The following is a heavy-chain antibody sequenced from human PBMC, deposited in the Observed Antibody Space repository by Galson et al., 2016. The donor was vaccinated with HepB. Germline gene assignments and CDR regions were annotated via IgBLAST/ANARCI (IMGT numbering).Heavy chain of an antibody. V-gene: IGHV3-21*01. CDR3: ARSPRVAGLVVVAAGGAFDI. D-gene: IGHD2-15*01. Sequence: SLRLSCAASGFNFSSYSMNWVRQAPGKGLEWVSYMRSSSIYKHYTDSVKGRFTISRDNAKNSLYLQMNSLRAEDTAVYYCARSPRVAGLVVVAAGGAFDIWGQGTIVTVSS. CDR1: GFNFSSYS. CDR2: MRSSSIYK. J-gene: IGHJ3*02.